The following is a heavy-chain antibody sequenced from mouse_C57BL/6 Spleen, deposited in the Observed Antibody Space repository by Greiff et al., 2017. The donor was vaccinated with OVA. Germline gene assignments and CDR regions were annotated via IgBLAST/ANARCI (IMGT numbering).Heavy chain of an antibody. J-gene: IGHJ4*01. CDR3: AREGFTTSFYAMDY. V-gene: IGHV1-54*01. CDR1: GYAFTNYL. CDR2: INPGSGGT. Sequence: VQLQQSGAELVRPGTSVKVSCKASGYAFTNYLIEWVKQRPGQGLEWIGVINPGSGGTNYNEKFKGTATLTADKSSSTAYMQLSSLTSEDSAVYFCAREGFTTSFYAMDYWGQGTSVTVSS. D-gene: IGHD2-12*01.